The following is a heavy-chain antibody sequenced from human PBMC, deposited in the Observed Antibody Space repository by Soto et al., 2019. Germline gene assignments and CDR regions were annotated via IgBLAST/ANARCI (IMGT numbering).Heavy chain of an antibody. D-gene: IGHD6-19*01. CDR3: ARYRRGTGWYYLDY. V-gene: IGHV4-59*01. J-gene: IGHJ4*02. CDR1: GASISGNY. CDR2: IYDSGST. Sequence: SETLSLTCTVSGASISGNYWSWIRQPPGKGLEWIGYIYDSGSTNYSPSLQSRVTMSVDRSKNQFSLALTSVTAADTAVYFCARYRRGTGWYYLDYWGQGILVTVSS.